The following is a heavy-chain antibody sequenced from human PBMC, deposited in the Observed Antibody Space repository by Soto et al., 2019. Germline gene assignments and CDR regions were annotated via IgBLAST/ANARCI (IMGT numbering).Heavy chain of an antibody. CDR1: GFTFSSYE. D-gene: IGHD5-18*01. Sequence: GGSLRLSCAASGFTFSSYEMNWVRQAPGKGLEWVSYISSSGSTIYYADSVKGRFTISRDNAKNSLYLQMNSLRAEDTAVYYCARDPPGYSYGYYYGIDVWGQGTTVTVSS. CDR2: ISSSGSTI. V-gene: IGHV3-48*03. CDR3: ARDPPGYSYGYYYGIDV. J-gene: IGHJ6*02.